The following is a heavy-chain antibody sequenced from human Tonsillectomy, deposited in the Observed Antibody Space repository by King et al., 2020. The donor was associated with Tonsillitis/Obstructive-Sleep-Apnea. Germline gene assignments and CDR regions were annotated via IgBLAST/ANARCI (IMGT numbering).Heavy chain of an antibody. J-gene: IGHJ4*02. CDR1: GFTFSDYY. CDR3: ARTKEYSGGWYYFEY. V-gene: IGHV3-11*06. D-gene: IGHD6-19*01. CDR2: ISSSSSYT. Sequence: QLVQSGGGLVKPGGSLRLSCAASGFTFSDYYMSWIRQAPGKGLEWVSYISSSSSYTNYADSVKGRFTISRDNAKNSLYLQMNSLRAEDTAVYYCARTKEYSGGWYYFEYWGQGPLVTVSS.